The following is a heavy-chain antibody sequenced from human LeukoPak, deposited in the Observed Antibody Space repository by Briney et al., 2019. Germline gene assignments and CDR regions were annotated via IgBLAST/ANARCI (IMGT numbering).Heavy chain of an antibody. CDR3: ARSGSYYRGAFDI. Sequence: SETLSLTCAVYGGSFSGYYWSWIRQPPGKGLEWIGEINHSGSTNYNPSLKSRVTTSVDTSKNQFSLKLSSVTAADTAVYYCARSGSYYRGAFDIWGQGTMVTVSS. CDR2: INHSGST. V-gene: IGHV4-34*01. CDR1: GGSFSGYY. D-gene: IGHD1-26*01. J-gene: IGHJ3*02.